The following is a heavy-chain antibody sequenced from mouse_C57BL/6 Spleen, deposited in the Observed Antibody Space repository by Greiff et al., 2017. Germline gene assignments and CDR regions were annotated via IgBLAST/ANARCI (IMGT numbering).Heavy chain of an antibody. Sequence: EVQGVESGPGLAKPSQTLSLTCSVTGYSITSDYWNWIRTFPGNKLEYMGYISFSGSTYYNPSLKSRISITRDTSKNQYSLQLNSVTTEDTATYYCASSLGNPYWYFDVGGTGTTVTVSS. V-gene: IGHV3-8*01. CDR2: ISFSGST. D-gene: IGHD2-1*01. CDR3: ASSLGNPYWYFDV. J-gene: IGHJ1*03. CDR1: GYSITSDY.